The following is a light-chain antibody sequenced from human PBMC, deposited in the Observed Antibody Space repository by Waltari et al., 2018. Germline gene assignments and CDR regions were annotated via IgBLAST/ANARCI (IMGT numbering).Light chain of an antibody. J-gene: IGKJ1*01. Sequence: DVVMTQSPLSLTVTLGQPASISCRSSQGLIHSDGNTYLNWFQQRPGQSPRRLIYKVFDRESGVPYRFSGSGSGTDFTLKISRVEAEDVGFYYCMQSTQWPRTFGQGTKVQIK. CDR3: MQSTQWPRT. V-gene: IGKV2-30*02. CDR2: KVF. CDR1: QGLIHSDGNTY.